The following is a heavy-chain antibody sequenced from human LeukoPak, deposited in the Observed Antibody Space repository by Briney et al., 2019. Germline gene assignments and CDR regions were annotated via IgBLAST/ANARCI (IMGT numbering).Heavy chain of an antibody. V-gene: IGHV3-64*01. CDR1: GFTFSNHA. CDR3: ARAERAFFDY. J-gene: IGHJ4*02. D-gene: IGHD3-16*01. Sequence: PGGSLRLSCAASGFTFSNHAMHWVRQAPGKGLESVSAISANGVSTYYANSVKGRFTISRHNSQNTLYLQMNSLRAEDTAVYYCARAERAFFDYWGQGTLVTVSS. CDR2: ISANGVST.